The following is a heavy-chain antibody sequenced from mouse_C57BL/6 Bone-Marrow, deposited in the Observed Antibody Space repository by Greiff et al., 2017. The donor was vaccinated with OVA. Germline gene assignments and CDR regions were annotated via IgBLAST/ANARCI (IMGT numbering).Heavy chain of an antibody. D-gene: IGHD1-2*01. J-gene: IGHJ2*01. Sequence: QVQLQQPGAELVRPGSSVKLSCKASGYTFTSYWMHWVKQRPIQGLEWIGNIDPSDSETHYNQKFKDKATLTVDKSSSTAYMQLSSLKSEDSAVYYCARGGTAYYFDYWGQGTTLTVSS. CDR1: GYTFTSYW. CDR2: IDPSDSET. CDR3: ARGGTAYYFDY. V-gene: IGHV1-52*01.